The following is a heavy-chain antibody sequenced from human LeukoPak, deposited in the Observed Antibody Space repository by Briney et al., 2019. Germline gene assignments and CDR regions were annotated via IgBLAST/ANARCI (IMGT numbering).Heavy chain of an antibody. V-gene: IGHV1-18*01. CDR1: GYTFTSYG. D-gene: IGHD2-2*01. J-gene: IGHJ5*02. CDR3: ARETQKHQLARPWFDP. Sequence: GASVKVSCKASGYTFTSYGISWVRQAPGQGLEWMGWISAYSGNTNYAQKLQGRVTMTTDTSTSTAYMELRSLRSDDTAVYYCARETQKHQLARPWFDPWGQGTLVTVSS. CDR2: ISAYSGNT.